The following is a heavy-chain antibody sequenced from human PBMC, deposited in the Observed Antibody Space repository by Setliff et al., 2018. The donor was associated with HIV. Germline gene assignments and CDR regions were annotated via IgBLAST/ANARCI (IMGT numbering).Heavy chain of an antibody. CDR3: ANSVTDASYWYFIH. D-gene: IGHD2-8*02. CDR2: INSGTGNT. J-gene: IGHJ4*02. V-gene: IGHV1-3*01. CDR1: GFIFTNYG. Sequence: ASVKVSCKASGFIFTNYGIHWVRQAPGHSLEWMGFINSGTGNTIYSQKFQGRVTFSRDTSASTAYMELSSLRSEDTAVYYCANSVTDASYWYFIHWGPGTLVTVSS.